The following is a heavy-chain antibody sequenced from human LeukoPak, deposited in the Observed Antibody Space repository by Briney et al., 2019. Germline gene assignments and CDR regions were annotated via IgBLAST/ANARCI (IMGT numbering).Heavy chain of an antibody. Sequence: SETLSLTCTVSGGSIGSSSYYWGWIRQPPGKGLEWIGEINHSGSTNYNPSLKSRVTISVDTSKNQFSLKLSSVTAADTAVYYCARGVPGYWGQGMLVTVSS. J-gene: IGHJ4*02. CDR1: GGSIGSSSYY. CDR2: INHSGST. V-gene: IGHV4-39*07. CDR3: ARGVPGY.